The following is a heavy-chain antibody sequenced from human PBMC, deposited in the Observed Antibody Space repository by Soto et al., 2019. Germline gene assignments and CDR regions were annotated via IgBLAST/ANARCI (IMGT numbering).Heavy chain of an antibody. J-gene: IGHJ4*02. CDR2: ISGSGGST. D-gene: IGHD3-10*01. CDR1: GFPFSSYA. Sequence: GGSLRLSFAASGFPFSSYAMSWVRQAPGKWLEWVSAISGSGGSTYYAYSVKGRFTISRDNSKNTLYLQMNSLRAEDTAVYYCAKGYMVREPGKVHWGQGTLVTVSS. V-gene: IGHV3-23*01. CDR3: AKGYMVREPGKVH.